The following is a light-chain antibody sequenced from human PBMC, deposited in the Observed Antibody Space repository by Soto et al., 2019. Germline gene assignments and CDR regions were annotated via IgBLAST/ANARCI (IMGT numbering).Light chain of an antibody. CDR2: EAS. CDR3: QQRSSWPPTWT. V-gene: IGKV3-11*01. CDR1: QSISSY. Sequence: EIVLTQSPATLSLSPGERATLSCRASQSISSYLAWYQQKPGQAPRLLIYEASNRATGVPTRFSGSGSGTDSTLTISSLEPEDFAVYYCQQRSSWPPTWTFGQGTKVEIK. J-gene: IGKJ1*01.